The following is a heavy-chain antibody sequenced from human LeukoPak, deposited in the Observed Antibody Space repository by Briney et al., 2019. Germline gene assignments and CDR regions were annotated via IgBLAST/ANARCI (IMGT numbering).Heavy chain of an antibody. Sequence: ASVKVSCKASGYTFTDNYIYWVRQAPGQGLEWMGRINPKTGAANSAQEFQVRVTMTRDTSISTAYMELSRLKSDGTAVYYCARDGSGIAYWGQGTLVTVSS. V-gene: IGHV1-2*06. J-gene: IGHJ4*02. CDR1: GYTFTDNY. CDR2: INPKTGAA. CDR3: ARDGSGIAY. D-gene: IGHD6-25*01.